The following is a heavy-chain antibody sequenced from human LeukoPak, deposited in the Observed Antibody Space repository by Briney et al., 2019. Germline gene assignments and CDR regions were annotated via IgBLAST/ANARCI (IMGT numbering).Heavy chain of an antibody. D-gene: IGHD5-12*01. J-gene: IGHJ4*02. Sequence: GGSLRLSCAASGFTFSRYWMHWVRQVPGKGLVWVSRMNSDGRCTSYADSVKGRFTISRDNAKNTLYLQMNSLKAEDTAVYYCARDAGYGGYERYYDFWGQGTLVTVSS. V-gene: IGHV3-74*01. CDR3: ARDAGYGGYERYYDF. CDR2: MNSDGRCT. CDR1: GFTFSRYW.